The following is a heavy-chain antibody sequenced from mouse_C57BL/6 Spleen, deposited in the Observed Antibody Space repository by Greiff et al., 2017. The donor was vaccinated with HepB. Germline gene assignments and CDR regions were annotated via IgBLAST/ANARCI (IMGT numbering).Heavy chain of an antibody. CDR3: ARGLLREAMDY. CDR1: GYNFTSYW. V-gene: IGHV1-61*01. D-gene: IGHD1-1*01. CDR2: IYPSDSET. J-gene: IGHJ4*01. Sequence: QVQLQQPGAELVRPGSSVKLSCKASGYNFTSYWMDWVKQRPGQGLEWIGNIYPSDSETHYNQKFKDKSTLTVDKSSRTAYMQLRSLTSEDSAVYYCARGLLREAMDYWGQGPSVTVSS.